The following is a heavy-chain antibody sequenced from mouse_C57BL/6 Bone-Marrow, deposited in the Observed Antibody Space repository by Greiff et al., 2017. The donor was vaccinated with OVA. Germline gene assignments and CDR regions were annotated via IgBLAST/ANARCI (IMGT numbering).Heavy chain of an antibody. CDR3: ARVRCDY. CDR2: IDPSDSYT. CDR1: GYTFTSYW. Sequence: QVQLQQPGAELVKPGASVKLSCKASGYTFTSYWMQWVKQRPGQGLEWIGEIDPSDSYTNYNQKFKGKAKLTVDTSSSPACMQLSSLTSGDSAVYYGARVRCDYWGQGATLTVSS. V-gene: IGHV1-50*01. J-gene: IGHJ2*01.